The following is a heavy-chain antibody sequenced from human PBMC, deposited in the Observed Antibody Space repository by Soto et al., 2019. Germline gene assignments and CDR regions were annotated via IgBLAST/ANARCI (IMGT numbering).Heavy chain of an antibody. CDR3: ARVDFWSGSPTVYYYGMDV. CDR2: IIPIFGTA. V-gene: IGHV1-69*06. J-gene: IGHJ6*02. Sequence: QVQLVQSGAEVKKPGSSVKVSCKASGGTFSSYAISWVRQAPGQGLEWMGGIIPIFGTANYAQKFQGRVTITADKSTSTAYMELSSLRSEDTAVYYCARVDFWSGSPTVYYYGMDVWGQGTTVTVSS. D-gene: IGHD3-3*01. CDR1: GGTFSSYA.